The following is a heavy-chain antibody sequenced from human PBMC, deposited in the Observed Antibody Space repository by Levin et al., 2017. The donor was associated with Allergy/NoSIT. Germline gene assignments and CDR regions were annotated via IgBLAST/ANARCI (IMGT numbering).Heavy chain of an antibody. V-gene: IGHV3-21*01. CDR1: GFTFRSYS. J-gene: IGHJ6*02. D-gene: IGHD2-2*01. CDR2: ISNSGNYI. Sequence: KTGGSLRLSCAASGFTFRSYSMNWVRQAPGKGLEWVSSISNSGNYIYYADSVKGRFTISRDNAKNSLYLQMNSLRAEDTAVYYCATCTSTSCYFVQRDYNYSGMDVWGQGTTVTVSS. CDR3: ATCTSTSCYFVQRDYNYSGMDV.